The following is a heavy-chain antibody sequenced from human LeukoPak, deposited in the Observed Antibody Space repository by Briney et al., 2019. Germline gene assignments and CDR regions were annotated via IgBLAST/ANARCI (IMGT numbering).Heavy chain of an antibody. V-gene: IGHV3-30*04. CDR1: GFYLNNYA. Sequence: GGSLRLSCAASGFYLNNYAMHWVRQAPGKGLDWVARISFDGKKEDYADSVKGRVIVSRHNSNNTLYLEMNSLRSDDTAVYFCAREVGATTVYFDFWGQGSLVIVSS. J-gene: IGHJ4*02. CDR3: AREVGATTVYFDF. CDR2: ISFDGKKE. D-gene: IGHD1-26*01.